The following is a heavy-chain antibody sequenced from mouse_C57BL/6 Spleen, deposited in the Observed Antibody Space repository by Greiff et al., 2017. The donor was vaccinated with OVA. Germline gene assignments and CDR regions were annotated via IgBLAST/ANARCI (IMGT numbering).Heavy chain of an antibody. CDR2: IYPSDSET. CDR3: ARGLTGPFDY. CDR1: GYTFTSYW. D-gene: IGHD4-1*01. V-gene: IGHV1-61*01. Sequence: QVQLQQPGAELVRPGSSVKLSCKASGYTFTSYWMDWVKQRPGQGLEWIGNIYPSDSETHYNQKFKDKATLTVDKSSSTAYMQLSSLTSEDSAVYYCARGLTGPFDYWGQGTTLTVSS. J-gene: IGHJ2*01.